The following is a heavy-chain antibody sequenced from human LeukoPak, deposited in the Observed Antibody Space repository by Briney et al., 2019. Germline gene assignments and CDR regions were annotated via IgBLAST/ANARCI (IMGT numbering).Heavy chain of an antibody. CDR3: ARFVGIGELDP. CDR2: IYYSGST. Sequence: SETLSLTCTVSGGSISSYYWSWIRQPPGKGLEWIGYIYYSGSTNYNPSLKSRVTISVDTSKNQFSLKLSSVTADDTAVYYCARFVGIGELDPWGQGTLVTVSS. D-gene: IGHD1-26*01. J-gene: IGHJ5*02. V-gene: IGHV4-59*01. CDR1: GGSISSYY.